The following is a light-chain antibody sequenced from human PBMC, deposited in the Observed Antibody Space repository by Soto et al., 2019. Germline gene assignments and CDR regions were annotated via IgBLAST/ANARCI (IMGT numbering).Light chain of an antibody. V-gene: IGKV1-5*01. CDR3: QQYNSYSLT. CDR2: DVS. Sequence: DIQMTQSPSTLSASVGDRVTITCRASQTLSSWLAWYQQKPGKAPKLLIYDVSSLESGVPSRFSGSGSGTEFTLTISSLQPDDFATYYRQQYNSYSLTFGGGTKVEIK. J-gene: IGKJ4*01. CDR1: QTLSSW.